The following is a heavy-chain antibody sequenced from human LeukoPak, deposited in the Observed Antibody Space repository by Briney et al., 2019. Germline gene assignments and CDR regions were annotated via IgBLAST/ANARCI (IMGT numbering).Heavy chain of an antibody. V-gene: IGHV3-23*01. J-gene: IGHJ4*02. CDR2: ISGSGGST. CDR1: GFTFSSYA. D-gene: IGHD2-2*01. CDR3: AKGGRHQLLSMLFFDY. Sequence: GGSLRLSCAASGFTFSSYAMSWVRQAPGKGLEWVSAISGSGGSTYYADSVKGRFTISRDNSKNTLYLQMNSLRAEDTAVYYCAKGGRHQLLSMLFFDYWGQGTLVTVSS.